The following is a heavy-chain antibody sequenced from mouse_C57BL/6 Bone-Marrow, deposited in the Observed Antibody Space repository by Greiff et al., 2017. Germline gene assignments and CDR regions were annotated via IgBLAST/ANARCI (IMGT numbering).Heavy chain of an antibody. CDR1: GYTFTNYW. CDR2: IYPGGGYT. CDR3: ARSYDGYYGFFAY. D-gene: IGHD2-3*01. J-gene: IGHJ3*01. Sequence: VQLQESGAELVRPGTSVKMSCKASGYTFTNYWIGWAKQRPGHGLEWIGDIYPGGGYTNYNEKFKGKATLTADKSSSTAYMQFSSLTSEDSAIYYCARSYDGYYGFFAYWGQGTLVTVSA. V-gene: IGHV1-63*01.